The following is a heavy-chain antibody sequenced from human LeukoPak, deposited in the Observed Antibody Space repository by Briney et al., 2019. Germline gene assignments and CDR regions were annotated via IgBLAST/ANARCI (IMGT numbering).Heavy chain of an antibody. CDR3: AREEVGAFDY. Sequence: SETLSLTCTVSGGSISSYYWSWIRQPPGKGLEWIGYIHYSGSTNYNPSLKSRVTISVDTSKNQFSLKLSSVTAADTAVYYCAREEVGAFDYWGQGTLVTVSS. CDR1: GGSISSYY. CDR2: IHYSGST. J-gene: IGHJ4*02. D-gene: IGHD1-26*01. V-gene: IGHV4-59*01.